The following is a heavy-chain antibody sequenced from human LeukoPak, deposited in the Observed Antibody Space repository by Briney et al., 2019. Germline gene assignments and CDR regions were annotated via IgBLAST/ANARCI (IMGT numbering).Heavy chain of an antibody. CDR3: AREDLGAQTTMDY. CDR2: INYSGST. D-gene: IGHD1-1*01. J-gene: IGHJ4*02. CDR1: GGSFSGYY. V-gene: IGHV4-34*01. Sequence: SETLSLTCAVYGGSFSGYYWSWIRQPPGKGLEWIGEINYSGSTTYNPSLKSRVTISVDTSKNQFSLKLTSVTAADTAVYYCAREDLGAQTTMDYWGQGTLVTVSS.